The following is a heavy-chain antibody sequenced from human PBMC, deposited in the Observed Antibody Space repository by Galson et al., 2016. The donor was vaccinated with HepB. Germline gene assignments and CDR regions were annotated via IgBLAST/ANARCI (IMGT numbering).Heavy chain of an antibody. D-gene: IGHD3-10*01. CDR1: GFRFSTYA. CDR2: ITGTTFAT. V-gene: IGHV3-23*01. J-gene: IGHJ6*02. CDR3: AKGSYYGSAYLYGLDV. Sequence: SLRLSCAASGFRFSTYAMTWVRQAPGKGLEWVSGITGTTFATYYADSVRGRFTISRDNSNHMLYLHMNSLRAEDTAAYYCAKGSYYGSAYLYGLDVWGQGTTVTVSS.